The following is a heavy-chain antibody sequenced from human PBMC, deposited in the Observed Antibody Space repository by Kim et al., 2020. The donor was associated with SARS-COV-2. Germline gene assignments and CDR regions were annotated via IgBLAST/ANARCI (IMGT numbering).Heavy chain of an antibody. V-gene: IGHV4-61*02. CDR1: GGSISSGSYY. CDR3: ARDWVYCSGGSCHRGFGY. CDR2: IYTSGST. Sequence: SETLSLTCTVSGGSISSGSYYWSWIRQPAGKGLEWIGRIYTSGSTNYNPSLKSRVTISVDTSKNQFSLKLSSATAADTAVYYCARDWVYCSGGSCHRGFGYWGQGTLVTVSS. D-gene: IGHD2-15*01. J-gene: IGHJ4*02.